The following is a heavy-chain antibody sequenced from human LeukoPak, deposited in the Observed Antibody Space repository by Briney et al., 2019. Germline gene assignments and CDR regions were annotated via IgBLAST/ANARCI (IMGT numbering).Heavy chain of an antibody. D-gene: IGHD4-17*01. CDR1: GFTFSSYA. CDR3: AAAVTTGRAEHY. Sequence: GGSLRLSCAASGFTFSSYAMTWVRQAPGKGLEWVSGISKSGNNTYYADSVAGRLTISRDNSKNTLYLQMNSLRADDTTVYYCAAAVTTGRAEHYWGQGTLVTVSS. CDR2: ISKSGNNT. J-gene: IGHJ4*02. V-gene: IGHV3-23*05.